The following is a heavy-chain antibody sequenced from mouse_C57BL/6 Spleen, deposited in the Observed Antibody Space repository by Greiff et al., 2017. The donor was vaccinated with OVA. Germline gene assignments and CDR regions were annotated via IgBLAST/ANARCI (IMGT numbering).Heavy chain of an antibody. CDR2: IYPGDGDT. J-gene: IGHJ4*01. D-gene: IGHD1-1*01. Sequence: VQLQQSGAELVKPGASVKISCKASGYAFSSYWMNWVKQRPGKGLEWIGQIYPGDGDTNYNGKFKGKATLTADKSSSTAYMQLSSLTSEDSAVYFCARTTVVEGNAMDYWGQGTSVTVSS. CDR1: GYAFSSYW. V-gene: IGHV1-80*01. CDR3: ARTTVVEGNAMDY.